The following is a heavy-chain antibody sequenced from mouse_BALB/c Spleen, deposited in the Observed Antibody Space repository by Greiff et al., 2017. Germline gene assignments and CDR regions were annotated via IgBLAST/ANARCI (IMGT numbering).Heavy chain of an antibody. CDR3: ARGEDDGYYVPFAY. J-gene: IGHJ3*01. CDR1: GYAFSSYW. D-gene: IGHD2-3*01. CDR2: IYPGDGDT. Sequence: QVTLKESGAELVRPGSSVKISCKASGYAFSSYWMNWVKQRPGQGLEWIGQIYPGDGDTNYNGKFKGKATLTADKSSSTAYMQRSSLTSEDSAVYFCARGEDDGYYVPFAYWGQGTLVTVSA. V-gene: IGHV1-80*01.